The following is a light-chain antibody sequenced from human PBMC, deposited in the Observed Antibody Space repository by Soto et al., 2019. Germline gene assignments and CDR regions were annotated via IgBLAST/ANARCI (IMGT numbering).Light chain of an antibody. CDR3: QQYGSSMYT. Sequence: EIVLTQSPGTLSLSPGERATLSCRASQSVSSSYLAWYRPKPGQAPRLLIYGASSRATGIPDRFSGSGSGTDFTLTISRLEPEDFAVYYCQQYGSSMYTFGQGTKLEIK. J-gene: IGKJ2*01. CDR2: GAS. V-gene: IGKV3-20*01. CDR1: QSVSSSY.